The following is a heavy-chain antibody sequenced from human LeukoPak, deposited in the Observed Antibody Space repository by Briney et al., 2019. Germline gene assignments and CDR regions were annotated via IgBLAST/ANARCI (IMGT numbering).Heavy chain of an antibody. CDR3: ARDYGDHGEYFDC. CDR2: ISRSSSSI. CDR1: GLTVSGNS. V-gene: IGHV3-48*02. Sequence: GGSLRLSCVASGLTVSGNSMSWVRQAPGKGLEWVSYISRSSSSIYYADSVKGRFTISRDNAKNSVYLQMNSLSDEDTAVYRCARDYGDHGEYFDCWGQGTLVTVSS. D-gene: IGHD4-17*01. J-gene: IGHJ4*02.